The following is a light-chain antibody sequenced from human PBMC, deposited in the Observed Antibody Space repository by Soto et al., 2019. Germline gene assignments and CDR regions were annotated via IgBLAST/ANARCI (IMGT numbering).Light chain of an antibody. CDR3: QQYYSYPRT. CDR1: QGISSY. V-gene: IGKV1-8*01. CDR2: AAS. Sequence: AIRTTQSPSSFSASTGDRVTITCRASQGISSYLAWYQQKPGKAPKLLIYAASTLQSGVPSRFSGSGSGTDFTLPISCLQSEDFATYYCQQYYSYPRTFGQGTKVDI. J-gene: IGKJ1*01.